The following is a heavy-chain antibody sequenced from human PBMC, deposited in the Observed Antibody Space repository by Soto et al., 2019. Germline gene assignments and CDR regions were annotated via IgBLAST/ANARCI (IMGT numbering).Heavy chain of an antibody. V-gene: IGHV3-48*02. D-gene: IGHD5-18*01. CDR3: ARAGGYTYGYNDY. CDR2: ISSSSSTI. J-gene: IGHJ4*02. CDR1: GFTFSTYA. Sequence: PGGSLRLSCAASGFTFSTYAMAWIRQAPGKGLEWVSYISSSSSTIYYADSVKGRFTISRDNAKNSLYLQMNSLRDEDTAVYFCARAGGYTYGYNDYWGQGTLVTVSS.